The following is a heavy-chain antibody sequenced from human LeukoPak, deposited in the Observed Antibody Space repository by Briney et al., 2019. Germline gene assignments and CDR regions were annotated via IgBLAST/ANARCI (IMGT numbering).Heavy chain of an antibody. V-gene: IGHV1-2*02. J-gene: IGHJ5*02. CDR2: INPNSGST. Sequence: GASVKVSCQASGYTFTGYYMNWVRQAPGQGLEWMGWINPNSGSTDYAQKFQGRVTMTRDTSISTAYMELSRLRSDDTAVYYCAREAVAGTGNWFDPWGQGTLVTVSS. CDR1: GYTFTGYY. D-gene: IGHD6-19*01. CDR3: AREAVAGTGNWFDP.